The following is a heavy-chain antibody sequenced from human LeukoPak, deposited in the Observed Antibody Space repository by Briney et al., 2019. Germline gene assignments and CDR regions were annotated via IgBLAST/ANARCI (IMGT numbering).Heavy chain of an antibody. CDR2: INPNSGGT. CDR3: ARARLRSNGGNWFDP. V-gene: IGHV1-2*02. CDR1: GGTFSSYA. J-gene: IGHJ5*02. D-gene: IGHD3-3*01. Sequence: GASVKVSCKASGGTFSSYAISWVRQAPGQGLEWMGWINPNSGGTNYAQKFQGRVTMTRDTSISTAYMELSRLRSDDTAVYYCARARLRSNGGNWFDPWGQGTLVTVSS.